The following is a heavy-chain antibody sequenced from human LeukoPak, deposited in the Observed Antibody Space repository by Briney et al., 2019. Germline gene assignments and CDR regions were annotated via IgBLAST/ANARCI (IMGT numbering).Heavy chain of an antibody. D-gene: IGHD2-8*01. V-gene: IGHV3-7*04. CDR1: GFTFSTSW. Sequence: GGSLRLSCAASGFTFSTSWMSWVRQTPGKGLKWVASIKQDGSEKYYVDSVRGRFTISRDNAKNSLSLQMNSLRAEDTAVYYCARAWQWAFDIWGQGTMVTVSS. CDR2: IKQDGSEK. J-gene: IGHJ3*02. CDR3: ARAWQWAFDI.